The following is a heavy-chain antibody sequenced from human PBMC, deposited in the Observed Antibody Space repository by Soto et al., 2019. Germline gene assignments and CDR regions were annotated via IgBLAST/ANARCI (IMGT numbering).Heavy chain of an antibody. CDR3: ARAYKWYFDL. CDR1: GRSISSGGYY. D-gene: IGHD3-10*01. J-gene: IGHJ2*01. CDR2: IYSSGRN. V-gene: IGHV4-30-4*01. Sequence: SETLSLTCTVAGRSISSGGYYWSWICQPQGKGLEWIGYIYSSGRNYSNPSLKSRVTISVDTSKTQFSLKLSSVTAADTAVYYCARAYKWYFDLWGRGTLVTVSS.